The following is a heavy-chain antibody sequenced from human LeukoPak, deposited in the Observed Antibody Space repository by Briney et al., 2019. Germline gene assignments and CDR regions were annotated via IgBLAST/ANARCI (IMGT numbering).Heavy chain of an antibody. D-gene: IGHD7-27*01. J-gene: IGHJ4*02. V-gene: IGHV1-8*01. Sequence: SVKVSCKASGDTFTYYDINWVRQATGQGLEWMGWMSPSSGHTGYAQKFQGRVTMTRSTSISTAYMELSSLRSEDTAVYYCARGPPNWGFDYWGQGTLVTVSS. CDR3: ARGPPNWGFDY. CDR2: MSPSSGHT. CDR1: GDTFTYYD.